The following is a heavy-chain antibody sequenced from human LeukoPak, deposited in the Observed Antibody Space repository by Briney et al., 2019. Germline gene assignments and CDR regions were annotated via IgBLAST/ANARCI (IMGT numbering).Heavy chain of an antibody. J-gene: IGHJ3*02. D-gene: IGHD2/OR15-2a*01. CDR1: GGSISSYY. CDR2: IYYSGST. CDR3: ARGDFYAFDI. V-gene: IGHV4-59*01. Sequence: SETLSLTCTVSGGSISSYYWSWIRQPPGKGLEWIGYIYYSGSTIYNPSLKSRVTISVDTSKNQFSLKLSSLTAADTAVYYCARGDFYAFDIWGQGTMVTVSS.